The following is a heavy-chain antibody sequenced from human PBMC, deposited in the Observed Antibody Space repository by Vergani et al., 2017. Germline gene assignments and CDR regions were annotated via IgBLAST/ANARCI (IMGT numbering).Heavy chain of an antibody. V-gene: IGHV3-23*01. CDR1: GFTFSSYA. D-gene: IGHD3-10*01. Sequence: EVQLLESGGGLVQPGGSLRLSCAASGFTFSSYAMSWVRQAPGKGLEWVSAISGSGGSTYYADSVKGRFTISRDNSKNTLYLQMNSLRAEDTAVYYCAKFLGGSGTYYYGMDVWGQGTTVTVSS. CDR3: AKFLGGSGTYYYGMDV. J-gene: IGHJ6*02. CDR2: ISGSGGST.